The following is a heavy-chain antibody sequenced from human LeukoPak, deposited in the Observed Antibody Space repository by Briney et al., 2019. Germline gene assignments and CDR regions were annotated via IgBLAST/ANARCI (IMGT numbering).Heavy chain of an antibody. J-gene: IGHJ4*02. Sequence: PGGSLRLSCAASGFTFSSYAMNWVRQAPGKGLEWVAVISYDGSNEYYGDSVKGRFTISRDNSKNTLHLQMNSLRVEDTAVYYCAREVRGLSTFEYWGQGTLVTVSS. CDR2: ISYDGSNE. CDR3: AREVRGLSTFEY. V-gene: IGHV3-30*03. CDR1: GFTFSSYA.